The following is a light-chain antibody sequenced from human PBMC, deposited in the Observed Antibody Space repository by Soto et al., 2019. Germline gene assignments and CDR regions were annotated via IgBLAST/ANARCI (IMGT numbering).Light chain of an antibody. CDR3: QQYNSYSLT. V-gene: IGKV3-15*01. CDR2: GAS. CDR1: QSVSSN. J-gene: IGKJ4*01. Sequence: VMTQSPATLSVSPGERATRSCRASQSVSSNLAWYQQKPGQAPRLLIYGASTRATGIPDRFSGSGSGTEFTLTISSLQSDDFATYYCQQYNSYSLTFGGGTKVDIK.